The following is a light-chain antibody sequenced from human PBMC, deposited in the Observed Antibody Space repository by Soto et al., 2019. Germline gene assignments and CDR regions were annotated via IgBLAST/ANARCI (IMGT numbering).Light chain of an antibody. J-gene: IGLJ3*02. CDR2: DVS. CDR3: CSYAGTWV. CDR1: SSDVGGYNY. Sequence: QSVLTQPRSVSGSPGQSVTISCTGTSSDVGGYNYVSWYQQHPGKAPKLMIYDVSSRPCGVPERFSGSKSGTAASLTSSRLQGEDEDEYYCCSYAGTWVFGGGTKVTAL. V-gene: IGLV2-11*01.